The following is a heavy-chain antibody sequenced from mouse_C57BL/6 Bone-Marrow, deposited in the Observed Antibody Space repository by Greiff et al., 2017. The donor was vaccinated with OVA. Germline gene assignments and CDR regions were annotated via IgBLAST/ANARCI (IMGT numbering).Heavy chain of an antibody. Sequence: EVQLVESGGGLVQPGGSLKLSCAASGFTFSDYYMYWVRQTPEKRLEWVAYISNGGGSTYYPDTVKGRFTISRDNAKNTLYLQMSRLKSEDTAMYYCARQRELFFDYWGQGTTLTVSS. J-gene: IGHJ2*01. CDR1: GFTFSDYY. CDR2: ISNGGGST. D-gene: IGHD4-1*01. V-gene: IGHV5-12*01. CDR3: ARQRELFFDY.